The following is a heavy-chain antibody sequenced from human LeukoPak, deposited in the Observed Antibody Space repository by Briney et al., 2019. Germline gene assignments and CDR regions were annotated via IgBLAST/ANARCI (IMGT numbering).Heavy chain of an antibody. CDR3: ARAKASYYYDSSGPRGAFDI. D-gene: IGHD3-22*01. CDR2: INHSGST. Sequence: SETLSLTCAVYGGSFSGYYWSWIRQPPGKGLEWIGEINHSGSTNYNPSLKSRVTISVDTSKNQFSLKLSSVTAADTAVYYCARAKASYYYDSSGPRGAFDIWGQGTMVTVSS. J-gene: IGHJ3*02. V-gene: IGHV4-34*01. CDR1: GGSFSGYY.